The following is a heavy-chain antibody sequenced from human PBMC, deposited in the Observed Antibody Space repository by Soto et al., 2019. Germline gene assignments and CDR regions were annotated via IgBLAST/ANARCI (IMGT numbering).Heavy chain of an antibody. V-gene: IGHV3-23*01. Sequence: DVQLLESWGGLAQRGGALRLSCAASGFSCSTYGMTWVRQAPGKGLEWVSYGGSGGSTYYAASVKGRFTISRDNSKNTLYLQMNSLRAEDTAVYYCVKFRGRAYLYSYMEVWGNGTTVTVSS. D-gene: IGHD3-16*01. CDR2: GGSGGST. J-gene: IGHJ6*03. CDR3: VKFRGRAYLYSYMEV. CDR1: GFSCSTYG.